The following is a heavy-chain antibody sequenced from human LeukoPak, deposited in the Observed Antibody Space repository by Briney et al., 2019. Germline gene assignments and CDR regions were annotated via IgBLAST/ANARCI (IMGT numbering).Heavy chain of an antibody. CDR1: GFTFNSYE. Sequence: PGGSLRLSCAASGFTFNSYEMNWVRQAPGKGVEWISYISSSGTTIYYADSVKGRFTISRDNAKNTLYLQMNSLRAEDTAVYYCARGLVPGFLDYWGQGTPVTVSS. CDR3: ARGLVPGFLDY. CDR2: ISSSGTTI. D-gene: IGHD4-11*01. J-gene: IGHJ4*02. V-gene: IGHV3-48*03.